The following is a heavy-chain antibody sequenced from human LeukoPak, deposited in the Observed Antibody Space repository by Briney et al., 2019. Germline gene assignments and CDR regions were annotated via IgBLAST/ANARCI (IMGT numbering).Heavy chain of an antibody. CDR3: GYANNFYH. J-gene: IGHJ4*02. V-gene: IGHV3-7*01. Sequence: GGSLRLSCVASGLSISGQWMNWVRQAPGQGLEWVANIKHDGSEEYYVDSVKGRFTISRDDGRNSVSLQMNSVRAEDTAVYYCGYANNFYHWGQGTLVAVSS. D-gene: IGHD3-16*01. CDR2: IKHDGSEE. CDR1: GLSISGQW.